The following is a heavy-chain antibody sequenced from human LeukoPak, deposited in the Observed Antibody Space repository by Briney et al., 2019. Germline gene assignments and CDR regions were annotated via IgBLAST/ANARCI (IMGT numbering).Heavy chain of an antibody. CDR3: ALTGYSGYDRPGGMDV. D-gene: IGHD5-12*01. Sequence: KPSETLSLTCTVSGGSISSYYWSWIRQPAGKGLEWIGRIYTSGSTNYNPSLKSRVTMSVDTSKNQFSLKLSSVTAADTAVYYCALTGYSGYDRPGGMDVWGQGTTVTVSS. J-gene: IGHJ6*02. CDR1: GGSISSYY. CDR2: IYTSGST. V-gene: IGHV4-4*07.